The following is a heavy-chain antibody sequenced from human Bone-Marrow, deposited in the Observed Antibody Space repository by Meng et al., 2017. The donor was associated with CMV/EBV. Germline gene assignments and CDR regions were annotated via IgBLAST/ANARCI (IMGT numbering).Heavy chain of an antibody. D-gene: IGHD6-19*01. CDR2: IYHSGST. V-gene: IGHV4-38-2*02. J-gene: IGHJ4*02. CDR3: ARDPWEEISGTPTSGW. Sequence: SETLSLSCTVSGFSISRGYYWAWIRQPPGKGLEWIGSIYHSGSTFYNPSLKSRVTISVDTSKDQFSLRLNSVTAADTAVYYCARDPWEEISGTPTSGWWDQGTLVTVSS. CDR1: GFSISRGYY.